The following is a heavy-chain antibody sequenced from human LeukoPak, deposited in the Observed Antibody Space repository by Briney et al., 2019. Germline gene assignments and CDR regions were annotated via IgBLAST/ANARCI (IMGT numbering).Heavy chain of an antibody. J-gene: IGHJ4*02. Sequence: PSQTLSLTCTVSGGSIRSGGYYWMWIPQPPGKGVEWIGYIYYSGSTYYNPSLKSRVTISVDTSENQFSLKLSSVTAADTAVYYCARETAYCTNGVCYFYFDYWGQGTLVTVSS. CDR2: IYYSGST. CDR3: ARETAYCTNGVCYFYFDY. V-gene: IGHV4-31*03. D-gene: IGHD2-8*01. CDR1: GGSIRSGGYY.